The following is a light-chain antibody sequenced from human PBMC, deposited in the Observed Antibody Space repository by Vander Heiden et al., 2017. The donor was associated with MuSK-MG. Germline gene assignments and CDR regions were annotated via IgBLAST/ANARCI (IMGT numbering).Light chain of an antibody. Sequence: QSALTQPRPVSGSPGQSVTISCTGTSSDVGGYNYVSWYQQHPGKAPKLMVYAVSERPSGVPDRFSGSKSGNTASLTISGLQAEDEADYFCCSYAGNSVVFGGGTKLTVL. V-gene: IGLV2-11*01. CDR1: SSDVGGYNY. CDR2: AVS. CDR3: CSYAGNSVV. J-gene: IGLJ2*01.